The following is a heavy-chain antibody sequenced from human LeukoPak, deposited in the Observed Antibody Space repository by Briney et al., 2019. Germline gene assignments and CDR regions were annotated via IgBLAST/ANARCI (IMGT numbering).Heavy chain of an antibody. J-gene: IGHJ4*02. CDR1: GFTFSSYA. CDR2: ISGSGGST. CDR3: AKFGIQLWSHFDY. V-gene: IGHV3-23*01. Sequence: GGSLRLSCASSGFTFSSYAMSWVRQAPGKGLEWVSAISGSGGSTYYADSVKGRFTISRDNSKNTLYLQMNSLRAEDTAVYYCAKFGIQLWSHFDYWGQGTLVTVSS. D-gene: IGHD5-18*01.